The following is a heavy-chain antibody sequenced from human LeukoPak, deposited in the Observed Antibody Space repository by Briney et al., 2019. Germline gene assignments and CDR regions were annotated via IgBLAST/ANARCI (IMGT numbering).Heavy chain of an antibody. V-gene: IGHV3-7*01. D-gene: IGHD3-22*01. CDR3: ARDIVGPTYYYDSSGYYTSPFDY. Sequence: GGSLRLSCAASGFTFSSYWMSWVRQAPGKGLEWVANIKQDGSEKYYVDSVKDRFTIAKANAKNSLYMQMNSLRAEDTAVYYCARDIVGPTYYYDSSGYYTSPFDYWGQGTLVTVSS. CDR2: IKQDGSEK. CDR1: GFTFSSYW. J-gene: IGHJ4*02.